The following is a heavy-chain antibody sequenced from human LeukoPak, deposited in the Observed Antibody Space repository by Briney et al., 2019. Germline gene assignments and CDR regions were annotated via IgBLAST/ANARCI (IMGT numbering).Heavy chain of an antibody. CDR1: GYTFTSYA. D-gene: IGHD3-10*01. V-gene: IGHV7-4-1*02. J-gene: IGHJ5*02. CDR3: ARDKERRGGLNWFDP. Sequence: ASVKVSCKASGYTFTSYAMNWVRQAPGQGLEWMGWISTNTGNPTYAQGFTGRFVFSLDTSVSTAYLQISSLKAEDTAVYYCARDKERRGGLNWFDPWGQGTLVTVSS. CDR2: ISTNTGNP.